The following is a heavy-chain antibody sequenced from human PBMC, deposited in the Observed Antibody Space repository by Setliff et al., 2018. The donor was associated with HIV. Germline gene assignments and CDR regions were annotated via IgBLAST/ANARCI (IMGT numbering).Heavy chain of an antibody. CDR3: ARDNRGYRYVAAFDI. D-gene: IGHD5-18*01. J-gene: IGHJ3*02. CDR1: GGTFSSYA. CDR2: IIPIFGTA. V-gene: IGHV1-69*05. Sequence: GASVKVSCKASGGTFSSYAISWVRQAPGQGLEWMGGIIPIFGTANYAQKFQGRVTITTDESTSTAYMELSSLRSEDTAVYYCARDNRGYRYVAAFDIWGQGTMVTVSS.